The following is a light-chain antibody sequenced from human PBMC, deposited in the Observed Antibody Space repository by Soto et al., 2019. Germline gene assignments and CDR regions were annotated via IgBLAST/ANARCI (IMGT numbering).Light chain of an antibody. V-gene: IGLV1-47*01. Sequence: QSVLTQPPSASGTPGQRVTISCSGSSSNIGSNYVYWYQQLPGTAPKLLIYRNNQRPSGVPDRLSGSKSGTSASLAISGLRSEDEADYYCAAWDDSLNGAVFGGGTQLTVL. CDR1: SSNIGSNY. CDR3: AAWDDSLNGAV. CDR2: RNN. J-gene: IGLJ7*01.